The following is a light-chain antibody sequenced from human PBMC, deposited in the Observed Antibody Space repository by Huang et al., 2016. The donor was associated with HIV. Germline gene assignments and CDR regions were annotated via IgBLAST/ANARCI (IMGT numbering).Light chain of an antibody. J-gene: IGKJ3*01. Sequence: EIVLTQSPATVSLSPGERATLSCRASQSVSTYLAWYQQKPGQVPRLLIYDASNRATGVPARFSGSGSGTDFTLTISSREPEDFAVYYCQQRDNWPPRGTFGPGTKVDIK. CDR3: QQRDNWPPRGT. CDR1: QSVSTY. CDR2: DAS. V-gene: IGKV3-11*01.